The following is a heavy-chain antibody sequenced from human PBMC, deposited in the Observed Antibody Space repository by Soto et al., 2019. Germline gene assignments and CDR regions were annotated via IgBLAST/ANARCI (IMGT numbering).Heavy chain of an antibody. J-gene: IGHJ6*02. CDR1: GFTFSNFA. CDR3: AKDGGYSFGPGNYYGMDV. D-gene: IGHD5-18*01. CDR2: IIGSGGST. Sequence: EVQLLESGGGLVQPGGSLRLSCAASGFTFSNFAMSWVRQAPGKGLEWVSGIIGSGGSTYYADSVKGRFTISRDKSKTRLYLQMNSLRAEDTAIYYCAKDGGYSFGPGNYYGMDVWGQWTTVTVSS. V-gene: IGHV3-23*01.